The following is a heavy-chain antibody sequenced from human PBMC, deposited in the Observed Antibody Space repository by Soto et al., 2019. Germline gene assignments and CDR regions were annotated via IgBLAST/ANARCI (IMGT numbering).Heavy chain of an antibody. CDR2: ISSSGRYT. CDR3: ASLRTGYYDILTGFGALDI. J-gene: IGHJ3*02. V-gene: IGHV3-11*06. Sequence: QLHLVESGGGLVKPGGSLRLSCAASGSTFSDLFMNWIRQAPGRGLEWVSYISSSGRYTSYADSVKGRFTVSRDNAKNSLFLQMNSLRAEDTAVYYCASLRTGYYDILTGFGALDIWGQGTMVTVSS. D-gene: IGHD3-9*01. CDR1: GSTFSDLF.